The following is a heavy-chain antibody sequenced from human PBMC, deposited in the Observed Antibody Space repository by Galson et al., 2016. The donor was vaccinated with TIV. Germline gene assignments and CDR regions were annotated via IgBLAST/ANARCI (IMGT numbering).Heavy chain of an antibody. CDR2: ISHDGNNK. V-gene: IGHV3-30*03. CDR1: GFTFSTND. Sequence: SLRLSCAASGFTFSTNDMSWVRQTPGKGLEWVAIISHDGNNKDVADSVQGRFTISRDSSKNTVYLQMNNLRPEDTALYFCTRDGRGNWKYVDYFDYWGQGTLVTVSS. D-gene: IGHD1-7*01. CDR3: TRDGRGNWKYVDYFDY. J-gene: IGHJ4*02.